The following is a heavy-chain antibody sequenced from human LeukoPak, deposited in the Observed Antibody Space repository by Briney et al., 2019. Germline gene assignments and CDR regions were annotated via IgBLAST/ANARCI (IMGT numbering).Heavy chain of an antibody. J-gene: IGHJ4*02. CDR1: GFTFDDYG. CDR3: ARIYYYDSSGSSFDY. Sequence: PGGSLRLSCAASGFTFDDYGMSWVRQAPGKGLEWVSGINWNGGSTGYADSVKGRFTISRDNAKNSLYLQMNSLRDEDTALYYCARIYYYDSSGSSFDYWGQGTLVTVSS. V-gene: IGHV3-20*04. CDR2: INWNGGST. D-gene: IGHD3-22*01.